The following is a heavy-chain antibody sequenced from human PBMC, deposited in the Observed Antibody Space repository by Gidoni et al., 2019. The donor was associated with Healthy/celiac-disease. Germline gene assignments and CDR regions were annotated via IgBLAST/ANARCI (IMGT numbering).Heavy chain of an antibody. CDR1: GFTFSSYA. J-gene: IGHJ5*02. Sequence: EVQLLESGGGLVQPGGSLRLSCAASGFTFSSYAMSWVPQAPGKGLEWVSAISGSGGSTYYADSVKGRFTISRDNSKNTLYLQMNSLRAEDTAVYYCAKDGLGYCTNGVCYFQESRDWFDPWGQGTLVTVSS. V-gene: IGHV3-23*01. CDR2: ISGSGGST. D-gene: IGHD2-8*01. CDR3: AKDGLGYCTNGVCYFQESRDWFDP.